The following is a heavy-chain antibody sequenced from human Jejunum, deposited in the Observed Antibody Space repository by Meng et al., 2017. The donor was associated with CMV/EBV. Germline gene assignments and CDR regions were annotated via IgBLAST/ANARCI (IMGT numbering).Heavy chain of an antibody. J-gene: IGHJ4*02. V-gene: IGHV3-20*04. CDR1: GFSFDNYG. D-gene: IGHD2-21*01. CDR2: INWNGGIP. Sequence: CAASGFSFDNYGMSWVRQSPGKGLEWVSGINWNGGIPPYPPSLKRRFTISRDNAKNSLYLQMNSLRAEDMALYYCARDRSLYSFDYWGQGTLVTVSS. CDR3: ARDRSLYSFDY.